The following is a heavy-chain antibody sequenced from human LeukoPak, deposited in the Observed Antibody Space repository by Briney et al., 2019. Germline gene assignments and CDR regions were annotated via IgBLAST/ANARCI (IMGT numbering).Heavy chain of an antibody. Sequence: PGGSLRLSCAASGFTFSSYSMNWVRQAPGKGLEWVSSISSSSSYIYYADSVKGRFTISRDNAKNSLYLQMNSLRAEDTAVYYCARDRELLGVITFVSDYWGQGTLVTVSS. CDR1: GFTFSSYS. CDR2: ISSSSSYI. J-gene: IGHJ4*02. D-gene: IGHD3-22*01. V-gene: IGHV3-21*01. CDR3: ARDRELLGVITFVSDY.